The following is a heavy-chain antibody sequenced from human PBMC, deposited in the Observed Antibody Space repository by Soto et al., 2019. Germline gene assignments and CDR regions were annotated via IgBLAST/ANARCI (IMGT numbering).Heavy chain of an antibody. D-gene: IGHD3-16*02. Sequence: GGSLRLSCAASGFTFSDYYMSWIRQAPGKGLEWVSYISSSGSTIYYADSVKGRFTISRDNAKNSLYLQMNSLRAEDTAVYYCARDFMITFGGVITYYYYYMDVWGKGTTVTVSS. V-gene: IGHV3-11*01. J-gene: IGHJ6*03. CDR1: GFTFSDYY. CDR3: ARDFMITFGGVITYYYYYMDV. CDR2: ISSSGSTI.